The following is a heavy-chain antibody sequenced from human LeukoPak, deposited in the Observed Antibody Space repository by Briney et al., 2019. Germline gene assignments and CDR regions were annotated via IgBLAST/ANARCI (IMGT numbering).Heavy chain of an antibody. CDR2: ISSSSTYI. CDR3: AKVGIRATIDY. J-gene: IGHJ4*02. Sequence: GGSLRLSCAASRFTFSTYSMNWVRQAPGKGLEWVSSISSSSTYIYYADSVKGRFTISRDNSKNTLYLQMNSLRAEDTAVYYCAKVGIRATIDYWGQGTLVTVSS. V-gene: IGHV3-21*04. D-gene: IGHD1-26*01. CDR1: RFTFSTYS.